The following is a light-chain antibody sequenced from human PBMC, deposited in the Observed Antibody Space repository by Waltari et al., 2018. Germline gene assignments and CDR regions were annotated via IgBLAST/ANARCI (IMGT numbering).Light chain of an antibody. CDR1: ISDVGGYNY. CDR2: EVS. CDR3: CSYAGRYTFV. Sequence: QSALTQPRSVSGSPGQSVTISCTATISDVGGYNYVSWYLQHPGKAPKLLIYEVSKRPSGVPDRWSGSKSGNTASLTISGLQAEDEADYYCCSYAGRYTFVFGTGTKVTVL. J-gene: IGLJ1*01. V-gene: IGLV2-11*01.